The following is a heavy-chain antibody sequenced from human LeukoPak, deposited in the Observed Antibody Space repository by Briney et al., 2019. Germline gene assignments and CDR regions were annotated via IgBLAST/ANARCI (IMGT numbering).Heavy chain of an antibody. CDR1: GFTFSNYW. V-gene: IGHV3-30-3*01. CDR2: ISYDGSNK. D-gene: IGHD5-24*01. J-gene: IGHJ3*02. Sequence: GGSLRLSCAASGFTFSNYWMSWVRQAPGKGLEWVAVISYDGSNKYYADSVKGRFTISRDNSKNTLYLQMNSLRAEDTAVYYCARDRGGDGYNYGAFDIWGQGTMATVSS. CDR3: ARDRGGDGYNYGAFDI.